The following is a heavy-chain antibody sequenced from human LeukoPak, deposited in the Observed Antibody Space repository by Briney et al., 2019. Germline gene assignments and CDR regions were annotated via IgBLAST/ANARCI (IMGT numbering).Heavy chain of an antibody. Sequence: GASVKVSCKASGYTFTSYGISWVRQAPGQGLEWMGWISAYNGNTNYAQKLQGRVTMTTDTSTSTAYMELRSLRSDDTAVYYCARALLPHLYCSGDSCYSPFDYWGQGTLVTVSS. J-gene: IGHJ4*02. D-gene: IGHD2-15*01. CDR3: ARALLPHLYCSGDSCYSPFDY. CDR1: GYTFTSYG. V-gene: IGHV1-18*01. CDR2: ISAYNGNT.